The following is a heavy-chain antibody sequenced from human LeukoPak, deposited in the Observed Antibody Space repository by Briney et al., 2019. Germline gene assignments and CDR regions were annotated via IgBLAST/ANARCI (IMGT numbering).Heavy chain of an antibody. J-gene: IGHJ3*02. CDR3: ARERDGYTHDAFDI. V-gene: IGHV3-48*01. CDR1: GFSVSSNY. Sequence: GGSLRLSCAASGFSVSSNYVSWVRQAPGKGLEWVSYISIRSSTIYYADSVKGRFTISRDNAKNSLYVQMNSLRAEDTAVYYCARERDGYTHDAFDIWGQGTMVTVSS. D-gene: IGHD5-24*01. CDR2: ISIRSSTI.